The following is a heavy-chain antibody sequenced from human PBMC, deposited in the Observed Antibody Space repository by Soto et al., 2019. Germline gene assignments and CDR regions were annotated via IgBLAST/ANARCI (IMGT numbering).Heavy chain of an antibody. J-gene: IGHJ4*02. Sequence: SETLSLTCAVSGDSISSGCYWAWIRQPPGKGLEWIGSIYHSGTAYYNQSLKSRVIISIDTSKNQFSLKLSSVTAADSAVYYCAITDNVGYYRYCGQGTLVTV. D-gene: IGHD2-2*03. CDR3: AITDNVGYYRY. CDR2: IYHSGTA. V-gene: IGHV4-38-2*01. CDR1: GDSISSGCY.